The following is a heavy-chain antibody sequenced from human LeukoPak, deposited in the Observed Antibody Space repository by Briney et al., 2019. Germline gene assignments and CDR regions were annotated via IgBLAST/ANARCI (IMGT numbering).Heavy chain of an antibody. Sequence: SETLSLTCAVYGGSFSGYYWSWIRQPPGKGLEWIGEINHSGSTYYNPSLKSRVTISVDTSKNQFSLKLSSVTAADTAVYYCARVGPYDFWSGYGDFDYWGQGTLVTVSS. V-gene: IGHV4-34*01. D-gene: IGHD3-3*01. CDR3: ARVGPYDFWSGYGDFDY. J-gene: IGHJ4*02. CDR2: INHSGST. CDR1: GGSFSGYY.